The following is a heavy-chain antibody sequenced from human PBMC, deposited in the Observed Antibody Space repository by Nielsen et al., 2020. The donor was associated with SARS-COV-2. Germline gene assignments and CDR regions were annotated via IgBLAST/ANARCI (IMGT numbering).Heavy chain of an antibody. CDR3: ARGGYSYLYFDD. Sequence: SETLSLTCTVSGGSIRSHYWSWIRKSPGKALEWIGYFYYSESTDYNPSLKSRVSISKDTSKNQFSLKLNSVTAADTAVYYCARGGYSYLYFDDWGQGTQVIVSS. CDR2: FYYSEST. J-gene: IGHJ4*02. D-gene: IGHD5-18*01. CDR1: GGSIRSHY. V-gene: IGHV4-59*11.